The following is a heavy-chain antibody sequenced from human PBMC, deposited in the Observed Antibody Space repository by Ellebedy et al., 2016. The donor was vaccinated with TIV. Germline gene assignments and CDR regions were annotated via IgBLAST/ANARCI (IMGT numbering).Heavy chain of an antibody. CDR1: GGSVSSSRDY. D-gene: IGHD1-26*01. Sequence: MPSETLSLTCTVSGGSVSSSRDYWAWVRQPPGKGLEWIGTVYYTGTTYYNPSLKSRVTLSVDASKNQFSLKLSSVTATDPAVYYCARHSAYSDIGGRGIDYWGLGTLVTVSS. V-gene: IGHV4-39*01. CDR2: VYYTGTT. J-gene: IGHJ4*02. CDR3: ARHSAYSDIGGRGIDY.